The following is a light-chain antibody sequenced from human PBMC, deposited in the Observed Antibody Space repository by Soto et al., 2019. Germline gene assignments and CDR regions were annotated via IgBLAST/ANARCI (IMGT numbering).Light chain of an antibody. Sequence: EIVFTPSPATPSLSPGERATPSWRASQSVSSYLAWYQQKPGQAPRLLIYDASNRATGIPARFSGSGSGTDFTLTISSLEPEDFAVYYCQQYGSSRPTFGQGTKGDIK. CDR2: DAS. CDR1: QSVSSY. V-gene: IGKV3-11*01. J-gene: IGKJ1*01. CDR3: QQYGSSRPT.